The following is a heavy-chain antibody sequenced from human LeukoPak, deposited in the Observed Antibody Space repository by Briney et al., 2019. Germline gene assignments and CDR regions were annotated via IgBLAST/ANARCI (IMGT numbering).Heavy chain of an antibody. D-gene: IGHD2-15*01. Sequence: ASVKVSCKASGYTFTSYDINWVRQATGQGLEWMGWMNPNSGNTGYAQKFQGRVTMTRNTSISTAYMELSSLRSEDTAVYYCARGLWGGYCSGGSCLGFDPWGQGTLATVSS. V-gene: IGHV1-8*01. CDR1: GYTFTSYD. CDR3: ARGLWGGYCSGGSCLGFDP. CDR2: MNPNSGNT. J-gene: IGHJ5*02.